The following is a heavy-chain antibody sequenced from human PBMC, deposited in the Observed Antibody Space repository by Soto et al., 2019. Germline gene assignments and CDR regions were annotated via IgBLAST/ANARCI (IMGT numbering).Heavy chain of an antibody. V-gene: IGHV1-69*06. CDR2: IIPVFGTA. CDR3: AREDDYGYRYINYGLDV. J-gene: IGHJ6*02. D-gene: IGHD4-17*01. CDR1: GGTFSSSA. Sequence: SVKVSCKASGGTFSSSAISWVRQAPGQGLEWMGAIIPVFGTAHYAQKFQGRVTITADKPTSTAYMELSRLRSEDTALYFCAREDDYGYRYINYGLDVWGQGTTVTVSS.